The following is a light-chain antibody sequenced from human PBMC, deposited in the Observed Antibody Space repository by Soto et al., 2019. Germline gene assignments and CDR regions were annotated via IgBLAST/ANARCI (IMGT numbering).Light chain of an antibody. CDR2: GAS. CDR3: QQYGSSSFT. J-gene: IGKJ3*01. Sequence: EIVMTQSPATLAGSPGETVTLSCRASQSLSGNLAWYQQKPGQAPRLLIYGASSRATGIPDRFSGSGSGTDFTLTISRLEPEDFAVYYCQQYGSSSFTFGPGTKVDIK. V-gene: IGKV3-20*01. CDR1: QSLSGN.